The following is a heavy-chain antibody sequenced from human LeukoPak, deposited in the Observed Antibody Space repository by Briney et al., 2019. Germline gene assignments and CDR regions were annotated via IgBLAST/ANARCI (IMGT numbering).Heavy chain of an antibody. CDR3: AKAGVRYSDGSGLYVFVF. Sequence: SETLSLTCTVSGGSISSASYFWGWIRQPPGKGLEWIGTIYYSGSTNYNASLKSRVTMSGDPSRSQFSLRLSSVNAADTAVYSCAKAGVRYSDGSGLYVFVFWGRGKMVTVFS. D-gene: IGHD3-22*01. J-gene: IGHJ3*01. CDR1: GGSISSASYF. V-gene: IGHV4-39*01. CDR2: IYYSGST.